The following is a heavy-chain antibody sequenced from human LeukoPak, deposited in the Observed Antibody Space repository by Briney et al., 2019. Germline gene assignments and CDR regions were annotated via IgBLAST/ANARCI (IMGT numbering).Heavy chain of an antibody. J-gene: IGHJ5*02. CDR3: ATVIGPNWFDP. Sequence: ASVKVSCKASGYTSTSYGISWVRQAPGKGLEWMGWISAYNGNTNYAQKLQGRVTMTTDTSTSTAYMELRSLRSDDTAVYYCATVIGPNWFDPWGQGTLVTVSS. CDR2: ISAYNGNT. V-gene: IGHV1-18*01. CDR1: GYTSTSYG. D-gene: IGHD1-26*01.